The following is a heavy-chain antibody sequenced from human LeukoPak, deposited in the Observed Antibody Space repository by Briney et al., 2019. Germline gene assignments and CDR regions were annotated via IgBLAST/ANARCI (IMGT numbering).Heavy chain of an antibody. V-gene: IGHV3-21*01. CDR1: GFTFSSYS. CDR3: ARADYGYKYCSGGSCYSRRVYYYMDV. J-gene: IGHJ6*03. Sequence: PGGSLRLSCAASGFTFSSYSMNWVRQAPGKGLEWVSSISSSSSYIYYADSVKGRFTISRDNAKNSLYLQMNSLRAEDTAVYYCARADYGYKYCSGGSCYSRRVYYYMDVWGKGTTVTVSS. CDR2: ISSSSSYI. D-gene: IGHD2-15*01.